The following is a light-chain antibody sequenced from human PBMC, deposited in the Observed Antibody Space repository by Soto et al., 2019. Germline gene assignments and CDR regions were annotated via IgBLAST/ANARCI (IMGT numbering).Light chain of an antibody. CDR2: KAS. V-gene: IGKV1-5*03. CDR1: QSISSW. J-gene: IGKJ1*01. CDR3: QQYNSYPRT. Sequence: DIQMTQSPSTLSASVGDRVAITCRASQSISSWLAWYQQKPGKAPKLLIYKASSLESGVPSRFSGSGSGTEFTLTISSLQSDDFASYYCQQYNSYPRTFGQGTKVDIK.